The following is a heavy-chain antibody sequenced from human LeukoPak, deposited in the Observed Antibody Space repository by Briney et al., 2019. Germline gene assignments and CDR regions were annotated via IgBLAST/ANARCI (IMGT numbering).Heavy chain of an antibody. Sequence: KASETLSLTCSVSGGSISSYYWSWIRQPPGKGLEWIGYIYYSGRTNYNPSLKSRVTISVDTSKNQFSLTLSSVTAADTAVYYCARVTGYMIEDYFDYWGQGTLVTVSS. CDR2: IYYSGRT. J-gene: IGHJ4*02. V-gene: IGHV4-59*01. CDR3: ARVTGYMIEDYFDY. CDR1: GGSISSYY. D-gene: IGHD3-22*01.